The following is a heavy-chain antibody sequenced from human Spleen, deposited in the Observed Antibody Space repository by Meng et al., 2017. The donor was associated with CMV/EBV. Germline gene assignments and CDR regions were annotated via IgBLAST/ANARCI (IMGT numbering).Heavy chain of an antibody. J-gene: IGHJ6*02. CDR3: ARRLPAAIRGYYGMDV. D-gene: IGHD2-2*01. V-gene: IGHV3-23*01. Sequence: GESLKISCAASGFTFSIYAMSWVRQAPGKGLEWVSVISGSGGSIYYADSVKGRFTISRDNSKNTLYMQMNSLRAEDTAVYYCARRLPAAIRGYYGMDVWGQGTTVTVSS. CDR2: ISGSGGSI. CDR1: GFTFSIYA.